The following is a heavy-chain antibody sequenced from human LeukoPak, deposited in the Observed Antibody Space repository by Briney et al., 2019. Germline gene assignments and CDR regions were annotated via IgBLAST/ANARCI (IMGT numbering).Heavy chain of an antibody. D-gene: IGHD3-10*01. J-gene: IGHJ2*01. CDR3: ARGRGVRGVITPRYFDL. V-gene: IGHV4-34*01. CDR2: INHSGST. CDR1: GGSFSGYY. Sequence: SETLSLTCAVYGGSFSGYYWSWIRQPPGKGLEWIGEINHSGSTNYNPSLKSRVTISVDTSKNQLSLKLSSVTAADTAVYYCARGRGVRGVITPRYFDLWGRGTLVTVSS.